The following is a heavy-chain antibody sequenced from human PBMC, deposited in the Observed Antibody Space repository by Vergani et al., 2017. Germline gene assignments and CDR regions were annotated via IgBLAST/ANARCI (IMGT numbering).Heavy chain of an antibody. Sequence: QVQLQESGPGLVKPSETLSLTCTVSGGSISSYYWSWIRQPPGKGLEWIGYIYYSGSTNYNPSLKSRVTISVDTSKNQFSLKLSSVTAADTAVYYCARAPNSGYEVRFDYWGQGTLVTVSS. D-gene: IGHD5-12*01. V-gene: IGHV4-59*01. CDR2: IYYSGST. CDR1: GGSISSYY. CDR3: ARAPNSGYEVRFDY. J-gene: IGHJ4*02.